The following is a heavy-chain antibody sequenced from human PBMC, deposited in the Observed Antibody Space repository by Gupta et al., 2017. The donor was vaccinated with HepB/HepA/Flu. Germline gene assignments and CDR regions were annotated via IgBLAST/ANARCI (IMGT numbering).Heavy chain of an antibody. V-gene: IGHV3-30-3*01. CDR2: ISYDGSSQ. D-gene: IGHD3-10*01. CDR1: GFTFSSYA. CDR3: ARVEASRVRGGRIDY. J-gene: IGHJ4*02. Sequence: QVQLVESGGGVVQPGRSLRLYCSAFGFTFSSYARHWVRQAPGKGLEWVAIISYDGSSQYYADAVKGRFTISRDNAKNTLYMQMNSLSTEETAVYYCARVEASRVRGGRIDYGGQGTLVTVSS.